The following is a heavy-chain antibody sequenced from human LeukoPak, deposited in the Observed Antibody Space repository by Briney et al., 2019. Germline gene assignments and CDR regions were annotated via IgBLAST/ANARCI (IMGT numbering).Heavy chain of an antibody. CDR2: ISDDGSNK. CDR1: GFTFSNYN. CDR3: AKDGAGSSGWYHY. D-gene: IGHD6-13*01. V-gene: IGHV3-30*18. J-gene: IGHJ4*02. Sequence: PGGSLRLSCAASGFTFSNYNMNWVRQASGKGLEWVALISDDGSNKYYADSVKGRFTISRDNSKNTLSLQMNSLRGEDTAIYYCAKDGAGSSGWYHYWGQGTLVTVSS.